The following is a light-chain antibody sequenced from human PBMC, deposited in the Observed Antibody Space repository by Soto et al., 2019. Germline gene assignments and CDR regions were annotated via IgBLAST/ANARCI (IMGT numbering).Light chain of an antibody. CDR1: SGHSSYA. J-gene: IGLJ7*01. V-gene: IGLV4-69*01. CDR3: QSWGTVYAV. CDR2: LNSDGSH. Sequence: QSVLTQSPSASASLGASVKLTCTLSSGHSSYAIAWHQQQPEKGPRYLMKLNSDGSHSKGDGIPDRFSGSSSGAERYLTISGLQSEDEADYYCQSWGTVYAVFGGGTQLT.